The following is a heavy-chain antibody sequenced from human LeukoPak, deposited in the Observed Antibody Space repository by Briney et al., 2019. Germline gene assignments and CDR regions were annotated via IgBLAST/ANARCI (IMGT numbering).Heavy chain of an antibody. Sequence: ASVKVSCKASGYTFTGYYMHWVRQAPGQGLEWMGWINPNSGGTNYAQKFQGRVTMTRDTSISTAYMELSRLRSDDTAVYHCARDYGVYYYYMDVWGKGTTVTVSS. V-gene: IGHV1-2*02. D-gene: IGHD4-17*01. CDR1: GYTFTGYY. J-gene: IGHJ6*03. CDR3: ARDYGVYYYYMDV. CDR2: INPNSGGT.